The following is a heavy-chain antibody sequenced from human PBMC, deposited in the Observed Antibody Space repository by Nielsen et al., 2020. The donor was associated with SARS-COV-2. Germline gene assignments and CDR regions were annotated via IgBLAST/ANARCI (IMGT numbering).Heavy chain of an antibody. V-gene: IGHV3-9*01. J-gene: IGHJ4*02. D-gene: IGHD5-12*01. Sequence: GGSLRLSCAASGFTFDDYAMHWVRQAPGKGLEWVSGISWNSGSIGYADSVKGRFTISRDNAKNSLYLQMNSLRAEDTALYYCANLGGYPFDYWGQGTLVTVSS. CDR3: ANLGGYPFDY. CDR2: ISWNSGSI. CDR1: GFTFDDYA.